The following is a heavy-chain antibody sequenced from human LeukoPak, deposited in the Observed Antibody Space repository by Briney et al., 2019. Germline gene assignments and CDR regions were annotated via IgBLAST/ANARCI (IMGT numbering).Heavy chain of an antibody. CDR3: ASPPTRECSSISCPLSY. Sequence: GESLKISCKGSGYSFTSYWIAWVRQMPGKGLEWMGILYPGDSDTGYSPSFQGQVTISIDKSVSAAYLQWSSLKASDTAMYYCASPPTRECSSISCPLSYWGQGTLVTVSS. CDR2: LYPGDSDT. J-gene: IGHJ4*02. CDR1: GYSFTSYW. D-gene: IGHD2-2*01. V-gene: IGHV5-51*01.